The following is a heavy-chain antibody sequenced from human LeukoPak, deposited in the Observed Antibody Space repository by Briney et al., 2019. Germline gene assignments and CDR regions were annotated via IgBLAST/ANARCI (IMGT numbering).Heavy chain of an antibody. CDR3: ARDFSTLYSIDY. J-gene: IGHJ4*02. Sequence: GVSVRLSCEVSGFTLRSYAIHWVRQAPGKGLQWVAFISYDAAVKYYADSVRGRFTVSRDNSKITLSLQMNSLRPEDTAVYYCARDFSTLYSIDYWGRGTLVTVS. V-gene: IGHV3-30-3*01. D-gene: IGHD2-8*01. CDR1: GFTLRSYA. CDR2: ISYDAAVK.